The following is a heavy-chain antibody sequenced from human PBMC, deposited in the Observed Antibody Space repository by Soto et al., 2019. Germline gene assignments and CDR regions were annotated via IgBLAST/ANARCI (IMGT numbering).Heavy chain of an antibody. CDR3: ARDLGGEPTY. CDR1: GFTFSSYA. Sequence: QVQLVESGGGVVQPGRSLRLSCAASGFTFSSYALHWVRQAPGKGLEWVAVISYDGSNKYYADSVKGRFTIYRDNSKNTLYLQMNSLRAEDTAVYYCARDLGGEPTYWGKGTLVSVSS. J-gene: IGHJ4*02. CDR2: ISYDGSNK. V-gene: IGHV3-30-3*01. D-gene: IGHD3-16*01.